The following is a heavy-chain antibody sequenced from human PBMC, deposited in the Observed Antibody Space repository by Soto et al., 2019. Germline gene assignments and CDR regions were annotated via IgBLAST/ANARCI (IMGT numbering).Heavy chain of an antibody. V-gene: IGHV3-74*01. CDR1: GFTFSSYW. Sequence: PGGSLRLSCAASGFTFSSYWMHWVRQAPGKGLVWVSRINSDGSSTSYADSVKGRFTISRDNAKNTLYLQMNSLRAEDTAVYYCARARKKISGIAAAGSFDYWGQGTLVTVSS. J-gene: IGHJ4*02. CDR3: ARARKKISGIAAAGSFDY. CDR2: INSDGSST. D-gene: IGHD6-13*01.